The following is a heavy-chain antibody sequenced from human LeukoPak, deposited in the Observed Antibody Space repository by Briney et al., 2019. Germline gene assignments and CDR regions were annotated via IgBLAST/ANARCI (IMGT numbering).Heavy chain of an antibody. J-gene: IGHJ5*02. V-gene: IGHV4-38-2*02. Sequence: SETVSLTCPVSGYSISSGCNWCWIRQSPRRGLRWLGSISHRSTTFYNPSLKSRITISLDTSLNKFSLNLASVTAADTAIYYCARGYYGSGSDYDGGWFDPWGQGTLVTVSS. D-gene: IGHD3-10*01. CDR3: ARGYYGSGSDYDGGWFDP. CDR1: GYSISSGCN. CDR2: ISHRSTT.